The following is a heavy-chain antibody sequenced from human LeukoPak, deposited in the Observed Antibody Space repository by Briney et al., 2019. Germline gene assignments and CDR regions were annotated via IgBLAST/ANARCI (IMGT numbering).Heavy chain of an antibody. CDR1: GYTFTGYY. J-gene: IGHJ4*02. Sequence: ASVKVSCKASGYTFTGYYMHWVRQAPGQGLEWMGWISAYNGNTNYAQKLQGRVTMTTDTSTSTAYMELRSLRSDDTAVYYCARALEHSSSGTYYFDYWGQGTLVTVSS. CDR2: ISAYNGNT. V-gene: IGHV1-18*04. CDR3: ARALEHSSSGTYYFDY. D-gene: IGHD6-6*01.